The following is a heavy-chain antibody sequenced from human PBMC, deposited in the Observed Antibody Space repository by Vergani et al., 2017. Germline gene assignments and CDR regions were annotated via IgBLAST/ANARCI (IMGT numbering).Heavy chain of an antibody. J-gene: IGHJ4*02. CDR1: GYTFTSYG. V-gene: IGHV1-18*01. D-gene: IGHD3-16*02. Sequence: QVQLVQSGVEVKKPGASVKVSCKASGYTFTSYGISWVRQAPGQGLEWMGWISGNSGNTNYAQKLQGRVTMTTDTSTSTAYMELSSLRSEDTAVYYCAREGFYDYVWGSYRLRGGYYFDYWGQGTLVTVSS. CDR2: ISGNSGNT. CDR3: AREGFYDYVWGSYRLRGGYYFDY.